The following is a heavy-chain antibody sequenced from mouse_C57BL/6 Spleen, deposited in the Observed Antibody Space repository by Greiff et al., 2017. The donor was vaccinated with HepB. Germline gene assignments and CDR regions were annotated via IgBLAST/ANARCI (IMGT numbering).Heavy chain of an antibody. D-gene: IGHD1-1*01. J-gene: IGHJ2*01. V-gene: IGHV1-64*01. CDR3: ARSRDYGSSDVGVYFDY. CDR1: GYTFTSYW. CDR2: IHPNSGST. Sequence: QVQLQQPGAELVKPGASVKLSCKASGYTFTSYWMHWVKQRPGQGLEWIGMIHPNSGSTNYNEKFKSKATLTVDKSSTTAYMQLSSLTSEDAAVYYCARSRDYGSSDVGVYFDYWGQGTTLTVSS.